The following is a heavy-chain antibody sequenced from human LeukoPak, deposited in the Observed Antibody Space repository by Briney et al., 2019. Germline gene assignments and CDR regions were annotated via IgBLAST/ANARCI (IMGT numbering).Heavy chain of an antibody. Sequence: SETLSLTCAVYGGSFSGYYWSWIRQPPGKGLEWIGEVNHSGSTNYNPSLKSRVTISVDTSKNQFSLKLSSVTAADTAVYYCARGRGTPVAPLTWGQGTLVTVSS. D-gene: IGHD4-23*01. CDR2: VNHSGST. V-gene: IGHV4-34*01. CDR1: GGSFSGYY. J-gene: IGHJ5*02. CDR3: ARGRGTPVAPLT.